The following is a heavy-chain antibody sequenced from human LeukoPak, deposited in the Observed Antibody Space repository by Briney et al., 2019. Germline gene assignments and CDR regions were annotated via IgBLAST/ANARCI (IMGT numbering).Heavy chain of an antibody. J-gene: IGHJ5*02. D-gene: IGHD6-19*01. Sequence: GGSLRLSCAASGFTFNTYAMSWVRQAPGMGLEWVSAIKGDGKTHYADSVKGRFTISRDNSKNTLSLQMNSLRAEDTALYYCAKCRVETYSSGWCNWLDPWGQGTQVTVSS. V-gene: IGHV3-23*01. CDR2: IKGDGKT. CDR3: AKCRVETYSSGWCNWLDP. CDR1: GFTFNTYA.